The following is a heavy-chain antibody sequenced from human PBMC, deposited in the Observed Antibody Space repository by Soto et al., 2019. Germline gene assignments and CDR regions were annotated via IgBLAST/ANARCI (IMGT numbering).Heavy chain of an antibody. J-gene: IGHJ4*02. CDR3: AREGSYGYSLGD. CDR1: GGSFSGYY. V-gene: IGHV4-34*01. CDR2: ITHSGST. D-gene: IGHD5-18*01. Sequence: SETLSLTCAVYGGSFSGYYWIWIRQPPGKGLEWIGEITHSGSTNYNPSLKSRVTIQVDKSKNQFSLKLSSVTAADTAIYYGAREGSYGYSLGDWGQGTLVTVSS.